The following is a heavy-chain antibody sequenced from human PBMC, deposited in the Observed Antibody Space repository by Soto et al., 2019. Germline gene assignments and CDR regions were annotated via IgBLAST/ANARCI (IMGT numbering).Heavy chain of an antibody. CDR1: GFTLSSFG. Sequence: QVQLVESGGGVVQPGGSLRLSCAASGFTLSSFGMHWVRQAPGKGLEWVALIWSDGNNEYYADSVRGRFTISRDDSKNTLDLQMNSLRVEDTAVYYCASDYGDSVRRYGMDVWGQGTMVIVSS. V-gene: IGHV3-33*01. D-gene: IGHD4-17*01. CDR2: IWSDGNNE. CDR3: ASDYGDSVRRYGMDV. J-gene: IGHJ6*02.